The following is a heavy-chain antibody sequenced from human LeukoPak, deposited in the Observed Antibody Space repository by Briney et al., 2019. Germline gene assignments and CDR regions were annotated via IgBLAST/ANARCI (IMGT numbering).Heavy chain of an antibody. CDR3: ARDEGFTTGYYFDY. CDR1: GYTFTGYY. V-gene: IGHV1-2*02. J-gene: IGHJ4*02. Sequence: GASVKVSCKASGYTFTGYYMHWVRQAPGQGLEWMGWINPNSGGTNYAQKFQGRVTMTRDTSISTAYMELSRLRSDDTAVYYCARDEGFTTGYYFDYWGQGTLVTVSS. CDR2: INPNSGGT. D-gene: IGHD3-22*01.